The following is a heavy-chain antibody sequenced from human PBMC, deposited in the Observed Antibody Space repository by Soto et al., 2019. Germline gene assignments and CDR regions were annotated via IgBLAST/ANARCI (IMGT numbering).Heavy chain of an antibody. D-gene: IGHD3-10*01. V-gene: IGHV1-18*01. CDR2: INPNNGNT. CDR1: GYPCTDNG. CDR3: ARSSISGIFYYYY. Sequence: QVQLVQSGAEVKKPGASVKVSCKASGYPCTDNGVSWMRQAPGQGLEWMGWINPNNGNTKYAQNFQGRVTMTTDTSTSTAYVELRSLRSDDTAMYYCARSSISGIFYYYYWGQGTLVTVSS. J-gene: IGHJ4*02.